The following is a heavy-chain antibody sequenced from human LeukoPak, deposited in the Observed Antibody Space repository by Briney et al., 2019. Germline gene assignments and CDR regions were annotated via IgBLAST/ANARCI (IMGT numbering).Heavy chain of an antibody. CDR3: ARSIAVAGGLDY. V-gene: IGHV3-21*01. CDR2: ISSSSSYI. J-gene: IGHJ4*02. D-gene: IGHD6-19*01. Sequence: GGSLRLSCAASGFTFSSYSMNWVRQAPGKGLXXXSSISSSSSYIYYADSVKGRFTISRDNAKNSLYLQMNSLRAEDTAVYYCARSIAVAGGLDYWGQGTLVTVSS. CDR1: GFTFSSYS.